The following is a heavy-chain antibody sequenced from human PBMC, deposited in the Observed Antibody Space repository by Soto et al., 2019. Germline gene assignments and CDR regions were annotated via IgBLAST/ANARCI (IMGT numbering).Heavy chain of an antibody. Sequence: GGSLRLSCAASGFTFSSYSMSWVRQAPGKGLEWVSGISGTGGSTYYAVSVKGRFTISRDNSKNTVYLQMNNLRAEDTALYYCAREDQQLILAFDIWGQGTMVTVSS. CDR3: AREDQQLILAFDI. CDR2: ISGTGGST. D-gene: IGHD6-13*01. V-gene: IGHV3-23*01. CDR1: GFTFSSYS. J-gene: IGHJ3*02.